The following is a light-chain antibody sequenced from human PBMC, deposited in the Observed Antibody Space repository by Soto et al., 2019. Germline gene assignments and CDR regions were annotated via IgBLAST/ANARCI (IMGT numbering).Light chain of an antibody. Sequence: HSVLTQPASVSGSPGQSITISCSGTSSDVGGYNYVSWYQQHPGKAPKLMIYEVTNRPSGVSNRFSGSKSGNTASLTISGLQAEDEADYYCNSYTSSSTPLYVFGTGTKLTVL. CDR1: SSDVGGYNY. CDR2: EVT. J-gene: IGLJ1*01. V-gene: IGLV2-14*01. CDR3: NSYTSSSTPLYV.